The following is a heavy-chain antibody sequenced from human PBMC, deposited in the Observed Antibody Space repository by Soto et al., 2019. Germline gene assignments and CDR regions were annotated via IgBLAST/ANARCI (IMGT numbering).Heavy chain of an antibody. Sequence: QVQLVQSGAVVKKPGASVKVSCKASGYTFTSYYRHWVRQAPGQGLEWMGIINPSGGSTSYAQKFQGRVTMTRDTSTSTVYMELSSLRSEDTAVYYCARTYYDSSGYYYGGFFGAFDIWGQGTMVTVSS. J-gene: IGHJ3*02. V-gene: IGHV1-46*01. CDR1: GYTFTSYY. CDR3: ARTYYDSSGYYYGGFFGAFDI. CDR2: INPSGGST. D-gene: IGHD3-22*01.